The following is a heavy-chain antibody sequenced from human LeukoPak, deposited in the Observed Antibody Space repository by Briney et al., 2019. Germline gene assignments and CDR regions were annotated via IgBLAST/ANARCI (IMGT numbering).Heavy chain of an antibody. CDR3: ARGVGYCSGTSCYAEASLFDY. V-gene: IGHV1-3*01. J-gene: IGHJ4*02. D-gene: IGHD2-2*01. CDR2: SNAGNGNT. Sequence: ASVTVSFKASGYTFTNYAMHWVRQAPGQRQEWMGWSNAGNGNTKYSQKFQSRVTITRDTSASTAYMELSSLRSEDTAVYYCARGVGYCSGTSCYAEASLFDYWGQGILVTVSS. CDR1: GYTFTNYA.